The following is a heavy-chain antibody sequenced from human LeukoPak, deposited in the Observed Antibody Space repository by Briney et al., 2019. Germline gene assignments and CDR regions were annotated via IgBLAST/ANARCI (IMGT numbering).Heavy chain of an antibody. CDR2: ISAYNGNT. V-gene: IGHV1-18*01. CDR3: ARDSHYYDSSGYYPEDY. D-gene: IGHD3-22*01. Sequence: AXVKVSCKASGYTFTSYGISWVRQAPGQGLEWMGWISAYNGNTNYAQKLQGRVTMTTDTSTSTAYMELRSLRSDDTAVYYCARDSHYYDSSGYYPEDYWGQGTLVTVSS. J-gene: IGHJ4*02. CDR1: GYTFTSYG.